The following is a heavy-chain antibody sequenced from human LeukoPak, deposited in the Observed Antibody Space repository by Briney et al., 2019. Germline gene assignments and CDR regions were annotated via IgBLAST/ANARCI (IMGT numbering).Heavy chain of an antibody. CDR3: ATSGQHWDVFDF. D-gene: IGHD1-1*01. CDR1: GFTFSDAS. V-gene: IGHV3-15*01. CDR2: IKSKSHGGTT. J-gene: IGHJ4*02. Sequence: PGGSLRLSCAASGFTFSDASMSWVRQAPGKGLEWLGRIKSKSHGGTTDYAAPVKARFTVLRDDSKDTLYLQMNSLRTEDTAVYYCATSGQHWDVFDFWGQGTLVTVSS.